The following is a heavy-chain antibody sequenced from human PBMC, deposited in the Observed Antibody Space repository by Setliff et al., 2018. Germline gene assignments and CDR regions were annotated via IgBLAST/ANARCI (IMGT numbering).Heavy chain of an antibody. D-gene: IGHD2-15*01. CDR3: ASQSNCSGGSCFDY. V-gene: IGHV4-34*01. Sequence: SETLSLTCAASGGTFSDYYWTWIRQPPGKGLEWIGEINHSGSSNYNPSLKSRLTISVDTSKNQFSLKLSSVTAADTAVYYCASQSNCSGGSCFDYWGQGTLVTVS. CDR1: GGTFSDYY. CDR2: INHSGSS. J-gene: IGHJ4*02.